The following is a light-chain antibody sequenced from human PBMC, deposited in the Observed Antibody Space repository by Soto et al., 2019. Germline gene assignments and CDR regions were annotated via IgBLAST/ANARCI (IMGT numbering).Light chain of an antibody. CDR2: GAS. CDR1: QSVSSRS. CDR3: QQYNKWPPIT. Sequence: PGERATLSCRASQSVSSRSLAWYQQKPGQAPRLLIYGASTRATGVPARFSGSGSGTEFTLTISSLQSEDFAVYYCQQYNKWPPITFGQGTRLEIK. J-gene: IGKJ5*01. V-gene: IGKV3-15*01.